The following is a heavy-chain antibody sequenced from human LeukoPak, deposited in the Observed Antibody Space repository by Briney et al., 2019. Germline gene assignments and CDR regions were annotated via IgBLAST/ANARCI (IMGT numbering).Heavy chain of an antibody. Sequence: GGSLRLSCAASGFTFDDYAMHWVRQAPGKGLEWVSGISWNSGSIGYADSVKGRFTISRDNAKNSLYLQMNSLRAEDTALYYCAKNPTGVTDGYFDYWGQGTLVTVS. CDR3: AKNPTGVTDGYFDY. J-gene: IGHJ4*02. D-gene: IGHD1-14*01. CDR2: ISWNSGSI. CDR1: GFTFDDYA. V-gene: IGHV3-9*01.